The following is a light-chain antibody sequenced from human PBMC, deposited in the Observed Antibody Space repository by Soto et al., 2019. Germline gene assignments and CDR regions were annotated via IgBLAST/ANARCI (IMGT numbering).Light chain of an antibody. CDR1: QNIKNY. J-gene: IGKJ1*01. CDR2: AAS. Sequence: DIQMTQSPSSLAASIGDRVTISCRASQNIKNYLNWYQHQRGKAPKLLVYAASTLQGGVPSRFTGMGAEKDFTLTSRSMLHDDFATYFCQQSYSHPWTFGQGTPVEI. CDR3: QQSYSHPWT. V-gene: IGKV1-39*01.